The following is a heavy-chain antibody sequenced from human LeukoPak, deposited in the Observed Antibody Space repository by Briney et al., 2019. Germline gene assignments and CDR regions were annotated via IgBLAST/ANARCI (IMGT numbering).Heavy chain of an antibody. V-gene: IGHV4-34*01. CDR2: INHSGST. J-gene: IGHJ6*02. CDR3: AGSENDYGDYYYYGMDV. D-gene: IGHD4-17*01. Sequence: SETLSLTCAVYGGSFSGYYWSWIRQPPGKGLEWIGEINHSGSTNYNPSLKSRVTISVDTSKSQFSLKLSSVTAADTAVYYCAGSENDYGDYYYYGMDVWGQGTTVTVSS. CDR1: GGSFSGYY.